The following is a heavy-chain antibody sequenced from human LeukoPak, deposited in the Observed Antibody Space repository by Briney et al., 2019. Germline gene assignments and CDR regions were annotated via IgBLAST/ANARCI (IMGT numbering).Heavy chain of an antibody. D-gene: IGHD1-14*01. CDR2: IYYSGST. J-gene: IGHJ2*01. CDR1: GGSISSSSYY. CDR3: ARNTSPGGYFDL. V-gene: IGHV4-39*07. Sequence: TPSETLSLTCTVSGGSISSSSYYWGWIRQPPGKGLEWIGSIYYSGSTYYNPSLKSRVTISVDTSKNQFSLKLSSVTAADTAVYYCARNTSPGGYFDLRGRGTLVTVSS.